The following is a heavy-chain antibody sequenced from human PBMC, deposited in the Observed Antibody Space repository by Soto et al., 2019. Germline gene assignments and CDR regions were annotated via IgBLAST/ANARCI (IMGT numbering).Heavy chain of an antibody. V-gene: IGHV1-18*04. Sequence: APVKVSCKASGYSFTGNSMHWVRQAPGQGLEWLGWINPYNGNTNYAQKLQGRVTMTTDKSTSTAYMELSSLRSEDTAVYYCARDDKGVVPAAIYHYMDVWGKGTTVTVSS. D-gene: IGHD2-2*01. CDR1: GYSFTGNS. CDR3: ARDDKGVVPAAIYHYMDV. CDR2: INPYNGNT. J-gene: IGHJ6*03.